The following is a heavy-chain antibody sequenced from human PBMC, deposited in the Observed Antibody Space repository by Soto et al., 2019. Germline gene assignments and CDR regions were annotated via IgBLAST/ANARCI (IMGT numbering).Heavy chain of an antibody. CDR1: GFTFNIYA. CDR2: ITKTGDNT. V-gene: IGHV3-23*01. CDR3: ARASDLLHAYFGMDV. J-gene: IGHJ6*02. D-gene: IGHD3-3*01. Sequence: GSLRLSCAASGFTFNIYALNWVRQAPGKGLEWVSGITKTGDNTYYADSVKGRFTISRDNSKNTLYLQMNRLRAEDTAVYYCARASDLLHAYFGMDVWGQGTTVTVSS.